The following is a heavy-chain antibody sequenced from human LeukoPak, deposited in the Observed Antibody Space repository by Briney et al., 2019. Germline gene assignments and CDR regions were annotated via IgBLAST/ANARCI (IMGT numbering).Heavy chain of an antibody. CDR1: GGSISSSSYY. J-gene: IGHJ1*01. CDR2: IYYSGST. D-gene: IGHD2-15*01. V-gene: IGHV4-39*07. CDR3: ARGYCSGGSCYSFASAEYFQN. Sequence: PSGTLSLTCTVSGGSISSSSYYWGWIRQPPGKGLEWIGTIYYSGSTYFNPSLKGRVTISVDTSKNQFSLKLSSVTAADTALYYCARGYCSGGSCYSFASAEYFQNWGQGTLVTVSS.